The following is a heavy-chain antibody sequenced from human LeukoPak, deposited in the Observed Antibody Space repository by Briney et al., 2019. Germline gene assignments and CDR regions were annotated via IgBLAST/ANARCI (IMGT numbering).Heavy chain of an antibody. CDR1: GISFSNYW. Sequence: PGGSLRLSCVASGISFSNYWMTWVRQAPGKGLEWVANIKQDGSEKNYVDSVKGRFASSRDNAKNSLYLQMNRLRAEDTAVYYCARGYWNFDLWGRGTQVTVSS. V-gene: IGHV3-7*01. CDR3: ARGYWNFDL. CDR2: IKQDGSEK. J-gene: IGHJ2*01.